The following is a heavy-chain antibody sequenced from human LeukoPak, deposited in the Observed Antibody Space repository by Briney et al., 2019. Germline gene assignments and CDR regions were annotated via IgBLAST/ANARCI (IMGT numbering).Heavy chain of an antibody. D-gene: IGHD6-19*01. J-gene: IGHJ4*02. CDR3: ARAGSGWSFDY. CDR1: GGSITTYY. CDR2: NSYSGAS. Sequence: SETLSLTCTVSGGSITTYYWSWIRQPPGKGLEWIGYNSYSGASDYNPSLKSRATISVDTSSNQFSLRLTSVTAADTAFYYCARAGSGWSFDYWGQGALVTVSS. V-gene: IGHV4-59*13.